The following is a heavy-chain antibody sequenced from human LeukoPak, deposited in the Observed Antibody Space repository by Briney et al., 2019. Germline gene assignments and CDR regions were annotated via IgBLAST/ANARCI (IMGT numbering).Heavy chain of an antibody. Sequence: GGSLRLSCAASGFTFSSYAMSWVRQAPGKGLEWVSAISGSGGSTYYADSVKGRFTISRDNSKNTLYLQMNSLRAEDTAVYYCEKDLRRSSWPPWGQGTLVTVSS. CDR1: GFTFSSYA. J-gene: IGHJ5*02. D-gene: IGHD6-13*01. CDR2: ISGSGGST. CDR3: EKDLRRSSWPP. V-gene: IGHV3-23*01.